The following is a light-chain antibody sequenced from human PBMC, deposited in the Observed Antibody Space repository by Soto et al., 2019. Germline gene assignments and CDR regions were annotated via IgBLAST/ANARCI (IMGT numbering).Light chain of an antibody. CDR3: QQYGSSPGT. CDR2: GAS. J-gene: IGKJ1*01. V-gene: IGKV3-20*01. CDR1: QSVSSSY. Sequence: EIVLTQSSGTLSLSPGERATLSCRASQSVSSSYLAWYQQKPGQAPRLLIYGASSRPTGIPDRFSGSGSGTDFTLTISRLEPEDFAVYYCQQYGSSPGTFGQGTKVEIK.